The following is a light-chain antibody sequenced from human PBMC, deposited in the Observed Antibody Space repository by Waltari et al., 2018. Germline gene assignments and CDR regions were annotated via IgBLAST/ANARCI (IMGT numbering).Light chain of an antibody. CDR3: QQLNSYPLLT. Sequence: IQLTQPPSSLSASVGDRVTITCRASQGMSSYLAWYQQRPGKAPKLLIYSASTLQSGVPSRFSGSGSGTDFTLTINSLQPEDFATYYCQQLNSYPLLTFGGGTKVEIK. CDR2: SAS. J-gene: IGKJ4*01. V-gene: IGKV1-9*01. CDR1: QGMSSY.